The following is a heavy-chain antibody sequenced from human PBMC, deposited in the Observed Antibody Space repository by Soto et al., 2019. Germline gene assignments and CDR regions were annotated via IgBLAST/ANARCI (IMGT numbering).Heavy chain of an antibody. CDR2: ISSNGGST. V-gene: IGHV3-64D*06. J-gene: IGHJ4*02. CDR3: VKTLQYSYGLPH. D-gene: IGHD5-18*01. Sequence: GGSLRLSCVASGFTFSSYAMHWVRQAPGKGLEYVSAISSNGGSTYYADSVKGRFTISRDNSKNTLYLQMSSLRAEDTAVYYCVKTLQYSYGLPHWGQGTLVTVSS. CDR1: GFTFSSYA.